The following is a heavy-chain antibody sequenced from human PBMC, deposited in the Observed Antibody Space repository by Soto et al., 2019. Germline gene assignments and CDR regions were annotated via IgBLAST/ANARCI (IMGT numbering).Heavy chain of an antibody. Sequence: EVHLVESGGGLVQPGGSLRLSCAASGFTVSSKYMSWVRQAPGKGLEWVSLIQSGGPTYYADSVKGRFTISRDTSENTLPLQMDSMRAEDTAVYYCARDDVLCDGGRCYGVPVDVWGKGTKVTVSS. D-gene: IGHD2-15*01. V-gene: IGHV3-66*01. J-gene: IGHJ6*04. CDR1: GFTVSSKY. CDR2: IQSGGPT. CDR3: ARDDVLCDGGRCYGVPVDV.